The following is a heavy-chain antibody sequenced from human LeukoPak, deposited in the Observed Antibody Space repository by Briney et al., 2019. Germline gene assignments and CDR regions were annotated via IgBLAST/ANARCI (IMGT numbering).Heavy chain of an antibody. V-gene: IGHV3-53*01. J-gene: IGHJ4*02. D-gene: IGHD6-19*01. Sequence: GGSLRLSCAVSGFTVSDYYMTWVRQTPGKGLEWVSVIYTARNTYYADSVKGRFTISRDNSKNTVYLQMNSLRAEDTAIYYCTRVRVQGGSGWVPFDYWGQGTLVAVSS. CDR1: GFTVSDYY. CDR3: TRVRVQGGSGWVPFDY. CDR2: IYTARNT.